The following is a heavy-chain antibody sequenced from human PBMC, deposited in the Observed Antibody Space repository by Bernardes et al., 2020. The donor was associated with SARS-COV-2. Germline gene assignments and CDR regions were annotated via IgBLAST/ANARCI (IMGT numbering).Heavy chain of an antibody. V-gene: IGHV3-66*01. J-gene: IGHJ3*02. Sequence: GGSLRLSCAASGFTVSSNYMSWVRQAPGKGLEWVSVIYSGGSTYYADSVKGRFTISRDISKNTLYLQMNSLRAEDTAVYYCATYLRSRATIDAFDIWGQGTMVTVSS. CDR3: ATYLRSRATIDAFDI. D-gene: IGHD5-12*01. CDR2: IYSGGST. CDR1: GFTVSSNY.